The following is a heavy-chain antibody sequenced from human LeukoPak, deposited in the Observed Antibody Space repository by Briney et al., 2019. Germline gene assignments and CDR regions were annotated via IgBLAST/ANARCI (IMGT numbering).Heavy chain of an antibody. J-gene: IGHJ4*02. CDR3: ARDSGDGYNYVDY. CDR1: GGSISSSSYY. V-gene: IGHV4-39*02. D-gene: IGHD5-24*01. CDR2: IYYSGST. Sequence: SETLSLTCTVSGGSISSSSYYWGWIRQPPGKGLEWIGSIYYSGSTYYNPSLKSRVTISVDTSKNQFSLKLSSVTAADTAVYYCARDSGDGYNYVDYWGQGTLVTVSS.